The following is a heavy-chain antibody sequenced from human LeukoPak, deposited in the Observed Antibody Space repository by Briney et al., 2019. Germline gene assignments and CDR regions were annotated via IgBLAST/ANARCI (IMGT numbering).Heavy chain of an antibody. Sequence: PSETLSLTCTVSGGSISSYYWSWIRQPPGKGLEWIGFIHYSGSTNYNPSLKSRVTISVDTSKNQFSLKLSSVTAADTAVYYCARSYCNGGNACIDYWGQGTLVTVSS. CDR3: ARSYCNGGNACIDY. D-gene: IGHD2-15*01. CDR2: IHYSGST. CDR1: GGSISSYY. V-gene: IGHV4-59*01. J-gene: IGHJ4*02.